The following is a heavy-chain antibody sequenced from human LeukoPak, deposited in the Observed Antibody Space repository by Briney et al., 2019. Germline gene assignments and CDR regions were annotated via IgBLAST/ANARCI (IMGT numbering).Heavy chain of an antibody. CDR1: GFTFSSYW. D-gene: IGHD3-22*01. V-gene: IGHV3-7*01. J-gene: IGHJ4*02. CDR3: ARMYYYDSSDY. CDR2: IKQDGSEK. Sequence: GGSLRLSCAASGFTFSSYWMSWVRQAPGKGLEWVANIKQDGSEKYYVDSVKCRLTISRDNAKNSLYLQMNSLRAEDTAVYYCARMYYYDSSDYWGQGTLVTVSS.